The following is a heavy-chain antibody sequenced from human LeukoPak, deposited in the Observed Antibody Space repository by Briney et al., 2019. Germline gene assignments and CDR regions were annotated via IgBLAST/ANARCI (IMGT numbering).Heavy chain of an antibody. J-gene: IGHJ4*02. CDR1: GFTFSSYA. CDR2: ISYDGSNK. V-gene: IGHV3-30*01. CDR3: AREDYYDSSGYRFDY. D-gene: IGHD3-22*01. Sequence: GGSLRLSCAASGFTFSSYAMNWVRQAPGKGLEWVAVISYDGSNKYYADSVKGRFTISRDNSKNTLYLQMNGLRAEDTAVYYCAREDYYDSSGYRFDYWGQGTLVTVSS.